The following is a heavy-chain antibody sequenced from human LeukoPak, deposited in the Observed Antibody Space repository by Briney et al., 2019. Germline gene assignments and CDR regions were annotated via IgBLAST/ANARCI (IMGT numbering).Heavy chain of an antibody. CDR1: GFTFSSYS. D-gene: IGHD1-26*01. Sequence: PGGSLRLSCAASGFTFSSYSMNWVRQAPGKGLEWVSYISSSSSTIYYADSVKGRFTFSRDNAKNSLDLQMNSLRDEDTAVYYCARDGGSGRYFYWGQGTLVTVSS. CDR3: ARDGGSGRYFY. J-gene: IGHJ4*02. V-gene: IGHV3-48*02. CDR2: ISSSSSTI.